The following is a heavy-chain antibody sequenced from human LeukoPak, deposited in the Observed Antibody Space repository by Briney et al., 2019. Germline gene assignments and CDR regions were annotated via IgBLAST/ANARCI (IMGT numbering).Heavy chain of an antibody. D-gene: IGHD1-14*01. CDR3: AALTGPFFDY. V-gene: IGHV3-21*01. Sequence: GGSLRLSCAASGFTFSSYSMNWVRQAPGKGLEWVSSISSRSSYIYYADSVKGRFTISRDNAKNSLYLQMNSLRAEDTAVYYCAALTGPFFDYWGQGTLVTVSS. J-gene: IGHJ4*02. CDR1: GFTFSSYS. CDR2: ISSRSSYI.